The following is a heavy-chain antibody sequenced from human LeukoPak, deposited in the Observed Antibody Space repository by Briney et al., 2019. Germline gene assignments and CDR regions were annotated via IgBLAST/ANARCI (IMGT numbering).Heavy chain of an antibody. CDR2: ISWNSGSI. CDR1: GFTFDDYA. D-gene: IGHD3-3*01. V-gene: IGHV3-9*01. Sequence: PGRSLRLSCAASGFTFDDYAMHWVRQAPGKGLEWVSGISWNSGSIGYADSVKGRFTISRDNAKNSLYLQMNSLRAEDTALYYCAKGGEPFRLRFLEWSDQNYYMDVWGKGTTVTVSS. J-gene: IGHJ6*03. CDR3: AKGGEPFRLRFLEWSDQNYYMDV.